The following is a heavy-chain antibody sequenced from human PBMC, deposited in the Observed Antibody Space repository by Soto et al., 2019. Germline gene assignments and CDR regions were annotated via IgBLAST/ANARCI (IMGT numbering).Heavy chain of an antibody. D-gene: IGHD6-13*01. J-gene: IGHJ4*02. CDR2: IIPIFGTA. Sequence: SVKVSGKASGGTFSSYAISWVRQAPGQGLEWMGGIIPIFGTANYAQKFQGRVTITADESTSTAYMELSSLRSEDTAVYYCFIAAAGGVDFDYWGRGTLVTVSS. CDR1: GGTFSSYA. V-gene: IGHV1-69*13. CDR3: FIAAAGGVDFDY.